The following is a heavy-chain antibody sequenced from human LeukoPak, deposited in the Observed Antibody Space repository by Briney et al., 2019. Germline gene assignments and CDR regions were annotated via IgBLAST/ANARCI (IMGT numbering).Heavy chain of an antibody. CDR3: ACGRLRSGWGYSFDI. CDR1: GFTFIGSD. CDR2: IRTYDGAR. J-gene: IGHJ3*02. Sequence: ASVKVSCKASGFTFIGSDITWVRQAPGQGLEWMGWIRTYDGARSSAQKFQGRVTMTTNTSTNTAYMELESLASDDTAVFYCACGRLRSGWGYSFDIWGQGTMVTVSS. D-gene: IGHD6-19*01. V-gene: IGHV1-18*01.